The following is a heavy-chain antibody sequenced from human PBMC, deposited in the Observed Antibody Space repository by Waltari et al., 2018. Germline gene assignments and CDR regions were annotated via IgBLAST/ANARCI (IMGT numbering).Heavy chain of an antibody. CDR3: AKDQDYYGSGRNAFDI. CDR1: GFPFRSYA. CDR2: VTISGYST. V-gene: IGHV3-23*01. Sequence: EVQLLESGGGLLQPGGSLRLSCAASGFPFRSYAMTWVRQAPGKGLEWVSAVTISGYSTYSADSVRGRFTISRDNSKNTLFLQMDSLRAEDTALYYCAKDQDYYGSGRNAFDIWGQGTMVTVSS. D-gene: IGHD3-10*01. J-gene: IGHJ3*02.